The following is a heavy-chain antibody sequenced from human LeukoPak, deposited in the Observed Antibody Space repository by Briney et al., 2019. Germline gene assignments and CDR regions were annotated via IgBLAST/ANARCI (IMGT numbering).Heavy chain of an antibody. CDR2: IYHGGYT. V-gene: IGHV4-30-4*01. D-gene: IGHD2-2*01. J-gene: IGHJ6*02. Sequence: SETLSLTCTVSGASISGSNYYWSWIRQPPGKGLEWIGYIYHGGYTYYNPSLNSRLAISVDTSKNQFSLKLASVTVADTAVYYCARLTQGWVCSSTGCSSDVWGQGTTVTVSS. CDR1: GASISGSNYY. CDR3: ARLTQGWVCSSTGCSSDV.